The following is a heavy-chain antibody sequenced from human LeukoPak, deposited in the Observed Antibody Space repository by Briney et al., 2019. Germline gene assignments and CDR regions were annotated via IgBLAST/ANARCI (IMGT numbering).Heavy chain of an antibody. CDR1: GGSLSGYY. Sequence: PSETLSLTCAVYGGSLSGYYWSWIRQPPGKGLEWIGEINHSGSTNYNPSLKSRVTISVDTSKNQFSLKLSSVTAADTAVYYCARGPYYYGSGSPFHFDYWGQGTLVTVSS. D-gene: IGHD3-10*01. V-gene: IGHV4-34*01. CDR2: INHSGST. J-gene: IGHJ4*02. CDR3: ARGPYYYGSGSPFHFDY.